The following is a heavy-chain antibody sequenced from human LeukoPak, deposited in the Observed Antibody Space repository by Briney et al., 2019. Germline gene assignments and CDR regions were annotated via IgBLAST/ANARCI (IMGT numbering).Heavy chain of an antibody. CDR1: GGSINAYY. V-gene: IGHV4-59*01. J-gene: IGHJ4*02. CDR2: IYYSGST. D-gene: IGHD4-17*01. Sequence: SETLSLTCTVSGGSINAYYWSWIRQPPGKGLEWIGYIYYSGSTNYNPSLKSRVTISVDTSNNQFSLKLSSVTAADTAVYYCARGLREAQYGYWGQGTLVTVSS. CDR3: ARGLREAQYGY.